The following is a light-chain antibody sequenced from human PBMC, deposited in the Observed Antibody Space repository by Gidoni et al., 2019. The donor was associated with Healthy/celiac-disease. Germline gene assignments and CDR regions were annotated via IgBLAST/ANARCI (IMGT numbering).Light chain of an antibody. V-gene: IGKV3-11*01. Sequence: EPVLSHSPATLSLSPGERATLSCRASQTVSSYSACYQQKPGQPPRLLSYDAYNRATGIPARFSGSGSGTDFTLTISSLEPEDFAVYYCQQRSNWPPTWTFGQGTKVEIK. CDR3: QQRSNWPPTWT. CDR2: DAY. CDR1: QTVSSY. J-gene: IGKJ1*01.